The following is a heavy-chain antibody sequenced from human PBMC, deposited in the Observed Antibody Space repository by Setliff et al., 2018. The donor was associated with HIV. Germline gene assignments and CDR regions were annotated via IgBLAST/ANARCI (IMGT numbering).Heavy chain of an antibody. CDR3: VRGRDFIVRHLHFTAGGAYDV. Sequence: PSETLSLTCAVYGGSFSGYYWSWIRQPPGKGLEWIGEIAHSGGTNYKSSLKSRLTIAVDPSRNQFSLRLTSVTVADTAVYYCVRGRDFIVRHLHFTAGGAYDVWGPGTLVTVSS. J-gene: IGHJ3*01. V-gene: IGHV4-34*01. D-gene: IGHD2-21*01. CDR2: IAHSGGT. CDR1: GGSFSGYY.